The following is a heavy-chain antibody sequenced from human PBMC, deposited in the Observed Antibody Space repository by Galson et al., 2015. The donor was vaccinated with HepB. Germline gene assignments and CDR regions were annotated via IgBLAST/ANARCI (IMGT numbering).Heavy chain of an antibody. CDR3: AKDLQSGSYGFDY. CDR1: GFTVSSNY. D-gene: IGHD3-10*01. J-gene: IGHJ4*02. Sequence: SLRLSCAASGFTVSSNYMSWVRQAPGKGLEWVSVIYSGGSTYYADSVKGRFTISRDNSKNTLYLQMNSLRAEDTAVYYCAKDLQSGSYGFDYWGQGTLVTVSS. CDR2: IYSGGST. V-gene: IGHV3-53*01.